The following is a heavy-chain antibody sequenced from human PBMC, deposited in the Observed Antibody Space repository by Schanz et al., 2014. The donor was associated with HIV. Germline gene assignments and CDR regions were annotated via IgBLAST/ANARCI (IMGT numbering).Heavy chain of an antibody. CDR2: ISYDGKYK. J-gene: IGHJ4*02. D-gene: IGHD6-19*01. CDR1: GFTFNSYG. CDR3: ARGHTSGLCQGGPDS. Sequence: QVQVVESGGGVVQPERSLRLSCAASGFTFNSYGMLWVRQAPGKGLEWVALISYDGKYKFYGDSGKGRFTISRDNSKNTLYLQLDSIRSEDTAVYYCARGHTSGLCQGGPDSWGQGTLVTVSS. V-gene: IGHV3-30*03.